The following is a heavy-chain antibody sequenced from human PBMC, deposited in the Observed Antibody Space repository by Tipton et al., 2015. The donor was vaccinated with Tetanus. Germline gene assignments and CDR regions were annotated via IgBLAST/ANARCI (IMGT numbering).Heavy chain of an antibody. J-gene: IGHJ6*02. D-gene: IGHD1-1*01. CDR2: INQRGT. CDR1: GGSSSSFY. V-gene: IGHV4-34*01. Sequence: TLSLTCAVYGGSSSSFYWSWIRQPPGRGLEWIGEINQRGTSYNPSLKTRATISVDSSKTQLFLNLTSVTAADTAMYYCVTVNFPNYYHYGMDVWGQGTTVTVSS. CDR3: VTVNFPNYYHYGMDV.